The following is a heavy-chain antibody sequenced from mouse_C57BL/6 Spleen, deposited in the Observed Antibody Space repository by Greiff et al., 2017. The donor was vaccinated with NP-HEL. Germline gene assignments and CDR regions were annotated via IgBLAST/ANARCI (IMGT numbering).Heavy chain of an antibody. Sequence: QVQLQQSGAELVRPGTSVKMSCKASGYTFTNYWIGWAKQRPGHGLEWIGDIYPGGGYTNYNEKFKGKATLTADKSSSTAYMQFSSLTSEDAAIYYCARSYGSSYEYFDVWGTGTTVTVSS. CDR3: ARSYGSSYEYFDV. J-gene: IGHJ1*03. V-gene: IGHV1-63*01. CDR2: IYPGGGYT. CDR1: GYTFTNYW. D-gene: IGHD1-1*01.